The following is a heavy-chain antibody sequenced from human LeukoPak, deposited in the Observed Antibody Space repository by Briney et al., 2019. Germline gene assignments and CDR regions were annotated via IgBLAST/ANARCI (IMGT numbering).Heavy chain of an antibody. CDR2: IYTSGST. V-gene: IGHV4-61*02. Sequence: SETLSLTCTVSGGSISSGSYYWSWIRQPAGKGLEWIGRIYTSGSTNYNPSLKSRVTISVDTSKNQFSLKLSSVTAADTAVYYCARDIVVVPAATSSWFDPWGQGTLVTVSS. J-gene: IGHJ5*02. CDR3: ARDIVVVPAATSSWFDP. D-gene: IGHD2-2*01. CDR1: GGSISSGSYY.